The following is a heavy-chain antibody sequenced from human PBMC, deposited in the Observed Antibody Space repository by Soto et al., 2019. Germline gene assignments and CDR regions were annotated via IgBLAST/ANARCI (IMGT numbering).Heavy chain of an antibody. V-gene: IGHV3-30-3*01. CDR1: GFTFSSYA. J-gene: IGHJ4*02. CDR3: ARDRSGSYRRGYYFDY. Sequence: GGSMRLSCAASGFTFSSYAMHWVRQAPGKGLEWVAVISYDGSNKYYADSVKGRFTISRDNSKNTLYLQMNSLRAEDTAVYYCARDRSGSYRRGYYFDYWGQGTLVTVSS. D-gene: IGHD1-26*01. CDR2: ISYDGSNK.